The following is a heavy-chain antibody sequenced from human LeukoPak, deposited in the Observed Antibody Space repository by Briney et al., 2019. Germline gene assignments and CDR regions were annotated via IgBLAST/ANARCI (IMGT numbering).Heavy chain of an antibody. CDR3: ARMYYDSSGY. V-gene: IGHV4-34*01. CDR1: GGSFSGYY. D-gene: IGHD3-22*01. Sequence: PSETLSLTCAVYGGSFSGYYWSWIRQPPGKGLEWIGEINHSGSTNYNPSLKSRVTISVDTSKNQFSLKLSSVTAADTAVYYCARMYYDSSGYWGQGTLVTVSS. CDR2: INHSGST. J-gene: IGHJ4*02.